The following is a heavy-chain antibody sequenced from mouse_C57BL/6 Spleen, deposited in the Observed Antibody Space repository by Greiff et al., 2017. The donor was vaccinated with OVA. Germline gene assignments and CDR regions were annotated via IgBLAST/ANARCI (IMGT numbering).Heavy chain of an antibody. CDR3: AGYYYGSSYWFAY. J-gene: IGHJ3*01. CDR1: GYTFTSYW. D-gene: IGHD1-1*01. Sequence: QVHVKQPGAELVKPGASVKLSCKASGYTFTSYWMHWVKQRPGQGLEWIGMIHPNSGSTNYNEKFKSKATLTVDKSSSTAYMQLSSLTSEDSAVYYCAGYYYGSSYWFAYWGQGTLVTVSA. V-gene: IGHV1-64*01. CDR2: IHPNSGST.